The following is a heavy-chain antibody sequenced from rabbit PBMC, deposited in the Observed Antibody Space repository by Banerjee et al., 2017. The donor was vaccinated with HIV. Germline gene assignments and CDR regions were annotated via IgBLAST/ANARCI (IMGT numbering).Heavy chain of an antibody. J-gene: IGHJ4*01. CDR3: ARGTGDADYGYMYSLNL. CDR2: IYTGSGST. CDR1: GFSFSSGYD. Sequence: QSLEESGGDLVKPGASLTLTCTASGFSFSSGYDMCWVRQAPGKGPEWIGCIYTGSGSTYYASWAKGRFTISKSSSTMVTLQMTSLTAADTAAYFCARGTGDADYGYMYSLNLWGPGSLVTVS. D-gene: IGHD3-1*01. V-gene: IGHV1S40*01.